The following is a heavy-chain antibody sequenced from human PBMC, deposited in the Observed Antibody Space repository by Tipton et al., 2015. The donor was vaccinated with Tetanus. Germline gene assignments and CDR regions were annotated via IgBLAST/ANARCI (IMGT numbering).Heavy chain of an antibody. Sequence: LRLSCAASGFTFSSYTMNWVRQPPGKGLEWIGEISPSGNTNYNPSLKSRVTISADTSRNQFSLTLSSVTAADTAVYYCARGSGWADFWGQGTQVTVSS. CDR2: ISPSGNT. CDR3: ARGSGWADF. CDR1: GFTFSSYT. J-gene: IGHJ4*02. V-gene: IGHV4-34*01. D-gene: IGHD6-19*01.